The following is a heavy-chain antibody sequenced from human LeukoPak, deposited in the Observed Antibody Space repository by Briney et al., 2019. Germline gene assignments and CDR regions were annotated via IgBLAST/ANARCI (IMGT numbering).Heavy chain of an antibody. CDR3: ARDLGVTYYDFWSGYYGGGDY. CDR2: INPSGGST. CDR1: GYSFTSYY. Sequence: WASVKVSCKASGYSFTSYYIHWVRLAPGQGLEWMGVINPSGGSTRYAQKFQDRVTMTRDMSTSTVYMELSSLRSEDTAVYYCARDLGVTYYDFWSGYYGGGDYWGQGTLVTVSS. D-gene: IGHD3-3*01. V-gene: IGHV1-46*01. J-gene: IGHJ4*02.